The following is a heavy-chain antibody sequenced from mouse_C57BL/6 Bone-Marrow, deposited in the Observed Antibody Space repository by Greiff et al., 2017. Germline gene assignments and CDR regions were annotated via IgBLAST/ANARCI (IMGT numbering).Heavy chain of an antibody. CDR2: IWWDDDK. Sequence: QVTLKVCGPGILQPSQTLSLTCSFSGFSLSTFGMGVGWIRQPSGKGLEWLAHIWWDDDKYYTPALKSRLTISKDTSKNQVFLKIANVDTADTATYYCARDYYGSSIWYFDVWGTGTTVTVSS. CDR1: GFSLSTFGMG. J-gene: IGHJ1*03. V-gene: IGHV8-8*01. CDR3: ARDYYGSSIWYFDV. D-gene: IGHD1-1*01.